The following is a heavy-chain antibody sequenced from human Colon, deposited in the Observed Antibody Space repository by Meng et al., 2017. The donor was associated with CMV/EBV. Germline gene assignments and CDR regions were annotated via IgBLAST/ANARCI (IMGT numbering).Heavy chain of an antibody. Sequence: GESLKISCKASGYTFTSYYMHWVRQAPGQGLEWMGIINPTVGSTSYAQKFQGRVTMTRDTSTSTVYMELSSLRSEDTAVYYCARAGSVYAKNDNWFDPWGQGTLVTVSS. V-gene: IGHV1-46*01. CDR2: INPTVGST. CDR3: ARAGSVYAKNDNWFDP. D-gene: IGHD2-8*01. J-gene: IGHJ5*02. CDR1: GYTFTSYY.